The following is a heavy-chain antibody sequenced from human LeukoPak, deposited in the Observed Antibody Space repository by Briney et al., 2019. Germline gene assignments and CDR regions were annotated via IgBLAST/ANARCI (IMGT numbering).Heavy chain of an antibody. CDR1: GFTFSSYS. D-gene: IGHD6-6*01. J-gene: IGHJ4*02. CDR2: ISSSSNTI. Sequence: GGSPRLSCAASGFTFSSYSMNWVRQAPGKGLEWVSYISSSSNTIYYADSVKGRFTISRDNAKNSLYLQMNSLRAEDTAVYYCARDTNQYSRFDYWGQGTLVTVSS. CDR3: ARDTNQYSRFDY. V-gene: IGHV3-48*04.